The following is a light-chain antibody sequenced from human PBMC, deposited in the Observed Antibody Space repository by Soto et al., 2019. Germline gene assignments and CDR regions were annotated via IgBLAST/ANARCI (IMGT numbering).Light chain of an antibody. V-gene: IGKV1-9*01. CDR2: DAS. Sequence: DIQLTQSPSFLSASVGDRVTITCRASQDISNYLAWYQQKPGKAPKLLIYDASTLQSGVSSRFSGSGSGTEFTLTISSLLPEDFATYHCQQLNSFPFTFGQGTRLEI. J-gene: IGKJ5*01. CDR3: QQLNSFPFT. CDR1: QDISNY.